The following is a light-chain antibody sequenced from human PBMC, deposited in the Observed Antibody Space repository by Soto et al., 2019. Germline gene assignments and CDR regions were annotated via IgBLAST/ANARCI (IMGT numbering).Light chain of an antibody. CDR2: EVS. J-gene: IGLJ1*01. Sequence: QSALTQPASVSGSPGQSITISCTGTSSDVGGYNYVSWYQQHPGKAPKLMIYEVSNRPSGVSNRFSGSKSANTASLTISGLHAEDEADYFCSSYGSTSTRHVFGTGTKLTLL. CDR3: SSYGSTSTRHV. CDR1: SSDVGGYNY. V-gene: IGLV2-14*01.